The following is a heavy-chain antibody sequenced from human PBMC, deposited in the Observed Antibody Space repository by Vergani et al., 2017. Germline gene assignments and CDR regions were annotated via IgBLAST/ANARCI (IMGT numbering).Heavy chain of an antibody. CDR2: MYHSGSN. J-gene: IGHJ5*02. V-gene: IGHV4-59*01. Sequence: QVRLQESGPGLVKPSETLSLTCSVSGGSMSGYYWSWIRQPPGKELEWIGYMYHSGSNNYNPSLETRVTISGDTSKNQFSLKLNSVTAADTAVYYCGRVADFYGVGSRLLDLWGQGILVTVSS. D-gene: IGHD3-10*01. CDR3: GRVADFYGVGSRLLDL. CDR1: GGSMSGYY.